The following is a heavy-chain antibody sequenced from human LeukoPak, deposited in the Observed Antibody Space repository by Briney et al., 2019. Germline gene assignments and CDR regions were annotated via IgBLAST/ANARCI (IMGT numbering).Heavy chain of an antibody. D-gene: IGHD2-21*01. V-gene: IGHV3-23*01. J-gene: IGHJ4*02. CDR3: ARGSIDWQAVAFDC. CDR2: ISGSSGLT. Sequence: PGGSLRLSCAASGFTFSNYAMSWVRQAPGRGLEWVSAISGSSGLTYYADSVKGRFTISRDNSKNTLYLQMNSLRAEDTAVYYCARGSIDWQAVAFDCWGQGTLVTVSS. CDR1: GFTFSNYA.